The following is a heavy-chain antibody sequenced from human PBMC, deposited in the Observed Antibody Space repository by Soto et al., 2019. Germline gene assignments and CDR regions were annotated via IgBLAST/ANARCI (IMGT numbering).Heavy chain of an antibody. CDR3: AKEYEYSSGWERIDY. D-gene: IGHD6-19*01. CDR1: GFTFSSYA. CDR2: ISGGGVST. V-gene: IGHV3-23*01. J-gene: IGHJ4*02. Sequence: EVQLLESGGGLVQPGGSLRLSCAASGFTFSSYAMSWVRQAPGKGLEWVSAISGGGVSTYYADSVKGRFTISRDNSKNTLYLQMNSLRAEDTAVYYCAKEYEYSSGWERIDYWGQGTLVTVSS.